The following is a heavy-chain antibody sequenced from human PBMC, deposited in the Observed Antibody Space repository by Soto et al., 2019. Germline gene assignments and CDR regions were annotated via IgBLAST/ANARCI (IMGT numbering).Heavy chain of an antibody. D-gene: IGHD1-26*01. CDR1: GGSISSGGYY. J-gene: IGHJ4*02. Sequence: SETLSLTCSVSGGSISSGGYYWSWIRQHPGKGLEWIGYIYYSGSTYYNYYNPSLKSRVTISVDTSKNQFSLKLSSVTAADTAVYYCARTPLLWGQGTLVTVSS. CDR2: IYYSGSTYYN. CDR3: ARTPLL. V-gene: IGHV4-31*03.